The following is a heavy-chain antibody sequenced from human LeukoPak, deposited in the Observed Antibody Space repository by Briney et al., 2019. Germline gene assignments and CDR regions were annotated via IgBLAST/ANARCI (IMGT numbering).Heavy chain of an antibody. J-gene: IGHJ5*02. D-gene: IGHD6-19*01. CDR3: ARGAPVAGSNNWFDP. Sequence: GASVKVSCKASSYTFTSYGISWVRQAPGQGLEWMGWISAYNGNTNYAQKLQGRVTMTTDTSTSTAYMELRSLRSDDTAVYYCARGAPVAGSNNWFDPWGQGTLVTVSS. CDR1: SYTFTSYG. V-gene: IGHV1-18*01. CDR2: ISAYNGNT.